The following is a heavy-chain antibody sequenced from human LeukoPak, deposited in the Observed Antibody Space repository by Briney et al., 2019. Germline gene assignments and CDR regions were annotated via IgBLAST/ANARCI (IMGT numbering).Heavy chain of an antibody. D-gene: IGHD6-13*01. V-gene: IGHV1-2*02. CDR1: GYTFTDYY. J-gene: IGHJ4*02. CDR2: INPNSGAT. CDR3: AREEVIAAAGPTLDY. Sequence: GASVKVSCKASGYTFTDYYMHWVRQAPGQGLEWMGWINPNSGATNYAQKFQGRVTMTRDTSISTAYMELSRLRSDDTAVFYCAREEVIAAAGPTLDYWGQGALVTVSS.